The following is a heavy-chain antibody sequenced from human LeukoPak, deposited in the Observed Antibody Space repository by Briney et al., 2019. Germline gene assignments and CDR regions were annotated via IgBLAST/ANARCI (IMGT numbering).Heavy chain of an antibody. V-gene: IGHV1-2*02. CDR3: ARDYGAYYYDSSGYSPDY. J-gene: IGHJ4*02. CDR1: GYTFTGYY. Sequence: GASVKVSCKASGYTFTGYYMHWVRQAPGQGLEWMGWINPNSGGTNYAQKFQGRVTMTRDTSISTAYMELRRLRSDDTAVYYCARDYGAYYYDSSGYSPDYWGQGTLVTVSS. D-gene: IGHD3-22*01. CDR2: INPNSGGT.